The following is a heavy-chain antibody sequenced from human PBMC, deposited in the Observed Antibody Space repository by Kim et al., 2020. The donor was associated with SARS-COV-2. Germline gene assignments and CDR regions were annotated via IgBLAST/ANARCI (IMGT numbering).Heavy chain of an antibody. V-gene: IGHV3-33*08. CDR1: GFTFSSYG. CDR2: IWYDGSNK. J-gene: IGHJ6*02. D-gene: IGHD3-3*01. Sequence: GGSLRLSCAASGFTFSSYGMHWVRQAPGKGLEWVAVIWYDGSNKYYADSVKGRFTISRDNSKNTLYLQMNSLRAEDTAVYYCARDPRDNYDFWSGYANYYYYGMDAWGQGTTVTVSS. CDR3: ARDPRDNYDFWSGYANYYYYGMDA.